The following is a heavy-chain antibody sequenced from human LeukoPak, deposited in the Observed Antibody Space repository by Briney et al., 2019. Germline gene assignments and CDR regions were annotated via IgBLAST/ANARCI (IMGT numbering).Heavy chain of an antibody. CDR3: ARDNDDNGDYAFAI. J-gene: IGHJ3*02. V-gene: IGHV3-48*01. CDR1: GFTFSSYR. Sequence: GGSLRLSCAASGFTFSSYRMSWVRQAPGKGLEWVSHISSSGGTIFYADSVKGRLTISRDNAKNSLYLQMNSLRAEDTAVYYCARDNDDNGDYAFAIWGKGTMVTVSS. CDR2: ISSSGGTI. D-gene: IGHD2-8*01.